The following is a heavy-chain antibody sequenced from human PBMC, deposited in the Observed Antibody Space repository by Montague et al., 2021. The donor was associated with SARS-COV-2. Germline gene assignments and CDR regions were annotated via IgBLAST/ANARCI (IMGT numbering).Heavy chain of an antibody. CDR3: ARDPPYFDSGGFLDY. D-gene: IGHD3-9*01. V-gene: IGHV3-30*19. CDR1: GFTFSSYG. CDR2: ISYDGSNK. J-gene: IGHJ4*02. Sequence: SLSLSCATSGFTFSSYGMEWVRQAPGKGLEWVAVISYDGSNKYYADSVKGRFTISRDNSKNTLYLQVNSLRAEDTAVYYCARDPPYFDSGGFLDYWGQGTLVTVSS.